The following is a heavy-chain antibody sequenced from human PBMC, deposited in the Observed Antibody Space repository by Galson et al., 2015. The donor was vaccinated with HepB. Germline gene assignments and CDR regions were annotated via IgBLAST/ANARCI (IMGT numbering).Heavy chain of an antibody. Sequence: SETLSLTCTVSGGSISSSSYYWGWIRQPPGKGLEWIGSIYYSGSTYYNPSLKSRVTISIDTSKNQFSLKLSSVTAADTAVYYCARHSPVAVTLFRPFDYWGQGTLVTVSS. CDR3: ARHSPVAVTLFRPFDY. V-gene: IGHV4-39*01. D-gene: IGHD6-19*01. CDR1: GGSISSSSYY. J-gene: IGHJ4*02. CDR2: IYYSGST.